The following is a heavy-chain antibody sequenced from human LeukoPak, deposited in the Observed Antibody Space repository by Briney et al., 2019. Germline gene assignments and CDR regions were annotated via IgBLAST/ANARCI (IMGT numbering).Heavy chain of an antibody. CDR3: ARDSASGYCSSTSCYSVYYMDV. CDR1: GGSIYSYY. V-gene: IGHV4-4*07. D-gene: IGHD2-2*01. Sequence: PSETLSLTCTVSGGSIYSYYWSWIRQPAGKGLEWIGRIYISGSTNYNPSLKSRVTMSVDTSKNQISLKLSFVTAADTAVYYCARDSASGYCSSTSCYSVYYMDVWGKGTTVTISS. J-gene: IGHJ6*03. CDR2: IYISGST.